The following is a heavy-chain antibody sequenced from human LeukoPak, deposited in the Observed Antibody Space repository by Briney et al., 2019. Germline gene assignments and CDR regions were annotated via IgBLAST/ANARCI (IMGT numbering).Heavy chain of an antibody. D-gene: IGHD3-10*02. CDR1: GFTFSSYE. V-gene: IGHV3-48*03. CDR2: ISSSGSTI. CDR3: AELGITMIGGV. J-gene: IGHJ6*04. Sequence: GGSLRLSCSASGFTFSSYEMNWVRQAPGKGLEGVSYISSSGSTIYYADSVKGRFTISRDNAKNSLYLQMNSLRAEDTAVYYCAELGITMIGGVWGKGTTVTISS.